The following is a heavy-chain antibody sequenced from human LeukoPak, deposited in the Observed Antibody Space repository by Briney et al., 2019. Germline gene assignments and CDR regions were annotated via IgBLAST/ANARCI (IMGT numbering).Heavy chain of an antibody. D-gene: IGHD1-1*01. CDR2: INWNGGST. Sequence: RAGGSLRLSCAASGFTFDDYGMSWVRQAPGKGLEWASGINWNGGSTGYVDSVKGRFTISRDNAKNSLYLQMNSLRAEDTALYYCAGGIDDGDNWFDSWGQGTLVTVSS. CDR1: GFTFDDYG. J-gene: IGHJ5*01. V-gene: IGHV3-20*04. CDR3: AGGIDDGDNWFDS.